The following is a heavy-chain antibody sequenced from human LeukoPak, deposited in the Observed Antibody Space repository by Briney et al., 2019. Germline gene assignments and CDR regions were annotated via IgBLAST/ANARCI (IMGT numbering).Heavy chain of an antibody. V-gene: IGHV4-59*01. CDR3: AREKYYDILTGYWGYYFDY. D-gene: IGHD3-9*01. J-gene: IGHJ4*02. Sequence: SETLSLTCTVSGGSISSYYWSWIRQPPGKGLEWIGYIYYSGSTNYNPSLKSRVTISVDTSKNQFSLKLSSVTAADTAVYYCAREKYYDILTGYWGYYFDYWGQGTLVTVSS. CDR2: IYYSGST. CDR1: GGSISSYY.